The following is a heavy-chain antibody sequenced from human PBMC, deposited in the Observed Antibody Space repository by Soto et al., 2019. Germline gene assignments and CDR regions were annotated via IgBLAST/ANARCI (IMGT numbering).Heavy chain of an antibody. V-gene: IGHV5-10-1*01. J-gene: IGHJ6*02. CDR2: IDHTDSYT. CDR3: MRTWAQHSGSGTSADYDYYGVDV. CDR1: EYRFASYW. Sequence: PGESLTISCKASEYRFASYWISWVSQMPAKGLEWVGRIDHTDSYTSYNPAFQGRVTISADRSISTAYLQWSRLKASDTAKYYCMRTWAQHSGSGTSADYDYYGVDVSGRGTTVTVSS. D-gene: IGHD3-10*01.